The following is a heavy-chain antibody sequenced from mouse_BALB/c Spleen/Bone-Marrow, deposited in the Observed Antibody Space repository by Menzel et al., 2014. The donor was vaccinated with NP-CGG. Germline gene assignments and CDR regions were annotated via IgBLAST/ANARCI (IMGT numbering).Heavy chain of an antibody. D-gene: IGHD2-3*01. J-gene: IGHJ3*01. V-gene: IGHV14-3*02. CDR3: ARSLYDGYFSWFAY. CDR1: GFNIKDTY. Sequence: EVQLQQSGAELVKPGASVKLSCTASGFNIKDTYMHWVKQRPEQGLEWIGRIDPANGNTKYDPKFQGKATITADTSSNTAYLQLSSLTSEDTAVDYCARSLYDGYFSWFAYWGQGTLVTVSA. CDR2: IDPANGNT.